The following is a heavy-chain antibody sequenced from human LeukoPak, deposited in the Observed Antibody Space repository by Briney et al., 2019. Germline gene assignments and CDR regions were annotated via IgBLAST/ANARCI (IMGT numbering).Heavy chain of an antibody. D-gene: IGHD3-10*01. J-gene: IGHJ4*02. CDR1: GFTFSSYE. V-gene: IGHV3-48*03. CDR2: ISSSGSTI. CDR3: ARLRGPMVRGDR. Sequence: GGSLRLSCAAPGFTFSSYEMNWVRQAPGKGLEWVSYISSSGSTIYYADSVKGRFTISRDNAKNSLYLQMNSLRAEDTAVYYCARLRGPMVRGDRWGQGTLVTVSS.